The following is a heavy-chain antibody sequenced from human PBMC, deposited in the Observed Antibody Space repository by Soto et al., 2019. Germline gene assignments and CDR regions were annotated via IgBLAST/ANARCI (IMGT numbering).Heavy chain of an antibody. CDR1: GGSISGDY. CDR2: IYYSGGT. D-gene: IGHD5-12*01. CDR3: ARARDGYTLPFDI. V-gene: IGHV4-59*01. J-gene: IGHJ3*02. Sequence: SETVSVTCTVSGGSISGDYWSWIRQPPGKGLEWIGYIYYSGGTNYNPSLKSRVTISVDTSKNQFSLKLSSVTAADTAVYYCARARDGYTLPFDIWGQGTMVTVSS.